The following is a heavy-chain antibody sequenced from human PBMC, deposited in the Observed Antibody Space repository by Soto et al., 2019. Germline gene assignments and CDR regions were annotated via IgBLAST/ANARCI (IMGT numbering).Heavy chain of an antibody. CDR1: GYSFTSYW. V-gene: IGHV5-51*01. CDR2: IYPGDSDT. CDR3: ASKNYYDSSGYY. D-gene: IGHD3-22*01. Sequence: PGESLKISCKASGYSFTSYWIAWVRQVPGKGLEWMGIIYPGDSDTRYSPSFQGQVTISADKSISTAYLQWSSLKASDTAMYYCASKNYYDSSGYYWGQGTLVTVSS. J-gene: IGHJ4*02.